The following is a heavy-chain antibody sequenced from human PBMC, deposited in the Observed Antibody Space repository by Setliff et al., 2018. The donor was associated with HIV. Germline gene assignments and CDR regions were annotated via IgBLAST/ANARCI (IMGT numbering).Heavy chain of an antibody. Sequence: SETLSLTCTVFGGSINSDSYYWTWIRQPAGKGLEWIGHIHTSGSTNYNPSLKSRVTISADTSKNQFSLKLSSVPAADTAVYYCARDQDSGSPGWYFDLWGRGTLVTVSS. J-gene: IGHJ2*01. CDR3: ARDQDSGSPGWYFDL. CDR1: GGSINSDSYY. V-gene: IGHV4-61*09. D-gene: IGHD1-26*01. CDR2: IHTSGST.